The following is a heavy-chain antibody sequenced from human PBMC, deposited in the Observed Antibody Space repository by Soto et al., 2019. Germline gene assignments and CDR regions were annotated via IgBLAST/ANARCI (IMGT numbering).Heavy chain of an antibody. CDR2: ISYDGSNK. CDR3: AKERGGGINWNYVYYYGMDV. V-gene: IGHV3-30*04. CDR1: GFTFSSYA. Sequence: GGSLRLSCAASGFTFSSYAMHWVRQAPGKGLEWVAVISYDGSNKYYADSVKGRFTISKNNSKNTLYMQMNSLRAEDTAEYYCAKERGGGINWNYVYYYGMDVWGQGTTVTVSS. J-gene: IGHJ6*02. D-gene: IGHD1-7*01.